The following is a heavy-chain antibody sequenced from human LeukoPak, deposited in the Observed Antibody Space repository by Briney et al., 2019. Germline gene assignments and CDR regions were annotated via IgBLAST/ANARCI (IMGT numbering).Heavy chain of an antibody. D-gene: IGHD2-21*02. CDR3: ARVVRDRLSFRFDY. CDR2: IIPIFGTA. J-gene: IGHJ4*02. Sequence: ASVKVSCKASGGTFSSYAISWVRRAPGQGLEWMGGIIPIFGTANYAQKFQGRVTITADESTSTAYMELSSLRSEDTAVYYCARVVRDRLSFRFDYWGQGTLVTVSS. V-gene: IGHV1-69*13. CDR1: GGTFSSYA.